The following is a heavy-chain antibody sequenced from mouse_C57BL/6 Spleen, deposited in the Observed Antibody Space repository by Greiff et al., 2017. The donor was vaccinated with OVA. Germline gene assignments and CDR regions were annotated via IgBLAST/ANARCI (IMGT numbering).Heavy chain of an antibody. CDR3: ARHDYESYYAMDY. D-gene: IGHD2-4*01. CDR2: IYPSDSET. V-gene: IGHV1-61*01. CDR1: GYTFTSYW. J-gene: IGHJ4*01. Sequence: QVQLQQPGAELVRPGSSVKLSCKASGYTFTSYWMDWVKQRPGQGLEWIGNIYPSDSETHYNQKFKDKATLTVDKSSSTAYMQLSSLTSEDSAVYYCARHDYESYYAMDYWGQGTSVTVSS.